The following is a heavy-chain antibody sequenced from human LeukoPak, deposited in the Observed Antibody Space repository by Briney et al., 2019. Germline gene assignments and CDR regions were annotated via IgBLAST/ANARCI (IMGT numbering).Heavy chain of an antibody. CDR2: ISHSGST. CDR3: ATSPAASRNY. J-gene: IGHJ4*02. Sequence: SETLSLTCAVYVGFFSGYYWNWIRRPRGKGLEWIGEISHSGSTTYNPSLKSRVTISVDTSKNQFSLKLSSVTAADTAVYYCATSPAASRNYWGQGTLVTVSS. CDR1: VGFFSGYY. V-gene: IGHV4-34*01. D-gene: IGHD2-2*01.